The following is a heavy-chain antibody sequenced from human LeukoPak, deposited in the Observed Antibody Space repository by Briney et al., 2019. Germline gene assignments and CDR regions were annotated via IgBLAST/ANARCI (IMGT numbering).Heavy chain of an antibody. CDR2: INSDGSST. Sequence: GGSRRPSCAAPGFTFSSYWMHWVRQAPGKGLVWVSRINSDGSSTSYADSVKGRFTISRDNAKNTLYLQMNSLRAEDTAVYYCASNYGSGSYYKYYYYAMDVWGKGTTVTVSS. V-gene: IGHV3-74*01. CDR1: GFTFSSYW. CDR3: ASNYGSGSYYKYYYYAMDV. J-gene: IGHJ6*04. D-gene: IGHD3-10*01.